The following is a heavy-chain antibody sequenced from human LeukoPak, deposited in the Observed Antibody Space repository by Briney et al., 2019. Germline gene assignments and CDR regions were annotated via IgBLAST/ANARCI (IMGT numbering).Heavy chain of an antibody. CDR2: INPNSGGT. Sequence: ASVKVSCKASGYTFTAYYMHWVRQAPGQGLEWMGWINPNSGGTNSSQKFQDRVTLTRDTSISTPYMELGSLRSDDTAIYYCARAYGSGSSYHPDYWGQGTLVTVSS. CDR1: GYTFTAYY. J-gene: IGHJ4*02. V-gene: IGHV1-2*02. CDR3: ARAYGSGSSYHPDY. D-gene: IGHD3-10*01.